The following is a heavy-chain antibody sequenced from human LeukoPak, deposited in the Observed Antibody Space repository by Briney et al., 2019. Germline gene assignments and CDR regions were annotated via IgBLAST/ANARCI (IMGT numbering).Heavy chain of an antibody. CDR1: GGSISSGGYY. CDR3: ARSWRELLAYADY. D-gene: IGHD1-26*01. V-gene: IGHV4-30-2*01. Sequence: PSETLSLTCTVSGGSISSGGYYWSWIRQPPGKGLEWIGYIYHSGSTYYNPSLKSRVTISVDRSKNQFSLKLSSVTAADTAVYYCARSWRELLAYADYWGQGTLVTVSS. CDR2: IYHSGST. J-gene: IGHJ4*02.